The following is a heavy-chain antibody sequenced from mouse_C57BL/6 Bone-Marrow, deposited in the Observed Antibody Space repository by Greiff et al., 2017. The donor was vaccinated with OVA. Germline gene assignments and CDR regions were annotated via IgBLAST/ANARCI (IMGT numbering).Heavy chain of an antibody. CDR3: ARNPLYYYGSSYYAMDY. J-gene: IGHJ4*01. D-gene: IGHD1-1*01. Sequence: QVQLQQSGPGLVQPSQSLSITCTVSGFSLTSHGVHWVRQSPGKGLEWLGVIWSGGSTDYNAAFISRLSISKDNSKSQVFCKMNRLQADDTAIYYCARNPLYYYGSSYYAMDYWGQGTSVTVSS. V-gene: IGHV2-2*01. CDR1: GFSLTSHG. CDR2: IWSGGST.